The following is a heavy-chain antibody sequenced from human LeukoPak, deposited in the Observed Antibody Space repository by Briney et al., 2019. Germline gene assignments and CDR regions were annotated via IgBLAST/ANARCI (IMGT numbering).Heavy chain of an antibody. CDR2: INPNSGGT. V-gene: IGHV1-2*02. D-gene: IGHD5-24*01. CDR3: ARDQRPRRDGYNYGY. CDR1: GYTFNGYY. Sequence: GASVKVSCKASGYTFNGYYMHWVRQAPGQGLEWMGWINPNSGGTNYAQKFQGRVTMTRDTSISTAYMELSRLRSDDTAVYYCARDQRPRRDGYNYGYWGQGTLVTVSS. J-gene: IGHJ4*02.